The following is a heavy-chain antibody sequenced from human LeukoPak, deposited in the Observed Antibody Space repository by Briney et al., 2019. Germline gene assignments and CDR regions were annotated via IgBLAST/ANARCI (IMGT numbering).Heavy chain of an antibody. J-gene: IGHJ5*02. CDR1: GGSFSGYY. Sequence: SETLSLTCAVYGGSFSGYYWSWIRQPPGKGLEWIGEINHSGSTNYNPSLKSRVTISVDTSKNRFSLKLSSVTAADTALYYCARHGLGAAGTRAWGQGTLVTVSS. V-gene: IGHV4-34*01. D-gene: IGHD6-13*01. CDR2: INHSGST. CDR3: ARHGLGAAGTRA.